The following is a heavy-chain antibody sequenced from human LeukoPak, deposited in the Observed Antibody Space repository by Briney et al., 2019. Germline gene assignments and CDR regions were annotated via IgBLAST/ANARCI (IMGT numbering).Heavy chain of an antibody. CDR3: SSHDILTGYYH. CDR1: GGSISSYY. J-gene: IGHJ4*02. CDR2: IYTSGST. D-gene: IGHD3-9*01. Sequence: SETLSLTCTVSGGSISSYYWSWIRQPAGKGLEWIGRIYTSGSTNYNPSLKSRVTMSVDTSKNQFSLKLSSVTAADTAVYYCSSHDILTGYYHRGQGTLVTVSS. V-gene: IGHV4-4*07.